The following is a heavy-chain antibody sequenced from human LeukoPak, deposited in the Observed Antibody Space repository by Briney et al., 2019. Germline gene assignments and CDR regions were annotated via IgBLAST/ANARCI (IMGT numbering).Heavy chain of an antibody. CDR3: ARVIAVAGPPRLVLDY. D-gene: IGHD6-19*01. CDR2: INHSGST. CDR1: GGSFSGYY. J-gene: IGHJ4*02. Sequence: SETLPLTCAVYGGSFSGYYWSWIRQPPGKGLEWIGEINHSGSTNYNPSLKSRVTISVDTSKNQFSLKLSSVTAADTAVYYCARVIAVAGPPRLVLDYWGQGTLVTVSS. V-gene: IGHV4-34*01.